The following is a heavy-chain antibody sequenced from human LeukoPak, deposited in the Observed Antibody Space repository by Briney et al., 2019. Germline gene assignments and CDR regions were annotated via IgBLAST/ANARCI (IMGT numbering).Heavy chain of an antibody. CDR3: ASQLVLHFDY. Sequence: PGGSLRLSCAASGFTVSSNYMSWVRQAPGKGLEWVSLIYSGGSTYYADSVKGRFTISRDNSKNTLYLQMNSLRAEDTAVYYCASQLVLHFDYWGPGTLVTVSS. D-gene: IGHD6-13*01. CDR2: IYSGGST. CDR1: GFTVSSNY. J-gene: IGHJ4*02. V-gene: IGHV3-66*04.